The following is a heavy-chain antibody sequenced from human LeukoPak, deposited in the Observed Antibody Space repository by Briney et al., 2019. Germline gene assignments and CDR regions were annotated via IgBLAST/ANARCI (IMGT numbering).Heavy chain of an antibody. Sequence: ASVKVSCKASGYTFTSYYMHWVRQAPGQGLEWMGIINPSGGSTSYTQKFEGRVTMTRDTSTSTVCMELSSLRSEDTAVYYCARVSPTRDEYFQHWGQGTLVTVSS. CDR1: GYTFTSYY. CDR3: ARVSPTRDEYFQH. V-gene: IGHV1-46*01. J-gene: IGHJ1*01. CDR2: INPSGGST.